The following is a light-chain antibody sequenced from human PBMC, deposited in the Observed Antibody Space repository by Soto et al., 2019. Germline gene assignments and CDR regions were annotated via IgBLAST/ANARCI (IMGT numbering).Light chain of an antibody. V-gene: IGKV3-20*01. CDR3: EQYCAAPGST. Sequence: ESEFTRLQGTLSLFSGESVTLSCRAIQSVSSNCLAGYQQKPGQAPRLLIYGASRRATNSPDRFLGSRSGTAYTLTISRLDPEEFAVSYYEQYCAAPGSTFGQGTRLEI. J-gene: IGKJ5*01. CDR2: GAS. CDR1: QSVSSNC.